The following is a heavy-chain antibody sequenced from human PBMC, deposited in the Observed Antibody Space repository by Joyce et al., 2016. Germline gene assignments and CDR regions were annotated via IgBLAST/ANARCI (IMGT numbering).Heavy chain of an antibody. CDR3: TKNAMEGQPYYDY. J-gene: IGHJ4*02. CDR2: ISPSANSR. D-gene: IGHD3-10*01. Sequence: EVQLLESGGGLVQPGGSLRLSCAASGFTFNAYAMTWVRQAPGKGLEWVSAISPSANSRYYADSVRGRFTTSRDNSKDTVYLQMNSLRLEDTAVYYCTKNAMEGQPYYDYWGRGTLVTVSS. CDR1: GFTFNAYA. V-gene: IGHV3-23*01.